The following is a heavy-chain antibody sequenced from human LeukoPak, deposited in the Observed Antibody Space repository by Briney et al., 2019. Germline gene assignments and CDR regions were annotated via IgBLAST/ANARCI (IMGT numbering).Heavy chain of an antibody. CDR2: IKQDGSEK. CDR3: ARGGQLLWFGESEDY. J-gene: IGHJ4*02. Sequence: PGGSLRLSCAASGFTFSSYWMSWVRQAPGKGLEWVANIKQDGSEKYYVDSVKGRFTISRDNAKNSLYLQMNSLRAEDTVVYYCARGGQLLWFGESEDYWGQGTLVTVSS. V-gene: IGHV3-7*01. D-gene: IGHD3-10*01. CDR1: GFTFSSYW.